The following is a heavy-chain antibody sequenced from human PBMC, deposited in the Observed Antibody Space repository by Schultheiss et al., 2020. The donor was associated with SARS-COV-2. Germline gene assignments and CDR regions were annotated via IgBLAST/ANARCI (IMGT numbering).Heavy chain of an antibody. Sequence: GGSLRLSCAASGFTFSSYAMSWVRQAPGKGLEWVSSISSSSSYIYYADSVKGRFTISRDNAKNSLHLQMNSLRAEDTAVYYCARVSEGIAVAGSGWFDPWGQGTLVTVSS. D-gene: IGHD6-19*01. J-gene: IGHJ5*02. CDR1: GFTFSSYA. V-gene: IGHV3-21*01. CDR3: ARVSEGIAVAGSGWFDP. CDR2: ISSSSSYI.